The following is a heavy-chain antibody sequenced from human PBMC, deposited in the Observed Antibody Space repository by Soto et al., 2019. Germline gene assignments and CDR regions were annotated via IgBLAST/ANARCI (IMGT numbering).Heavy chain of an antibody. V-gene: IGHV4-4*02. CDR1: VGSFTINNW. J-gene: IGHJ4*02. Sequence: SAPLSLTCAVSVGSFTINNWWTWVRQPPGQGLEWIGEIYRTGSTNYNPSLKSRVTISLDKSENQFSLKVTSLTAADTAVYYCASRDPGTSVDYWGQGTLVTVSS. CDR3: ASRDPGTSVDY. D-gene: IGHD1-7*01. CDR2: IYRTGST.